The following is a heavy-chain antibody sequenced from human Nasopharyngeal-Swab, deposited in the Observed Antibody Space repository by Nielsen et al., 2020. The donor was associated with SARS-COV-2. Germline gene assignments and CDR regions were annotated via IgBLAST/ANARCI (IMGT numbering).Heavy chain of an antibody. V-gene: IGHV3-72*01. CDR2: IRNKVNSYTT. Sequence: GGSLRLSCAASGFTFSDHYMDWVRQAPGKGLEWVGRIRNKVNSYTTEYAASVKGRFTISRDDSENSLYLQMNSLKPEDTAVYYCARRGLSSGYCPFDFWGQGTMVTVSS. CDR1: GFTFSDHY. CDR3: ARRGLSSGYCPFDF. D-gene: IGHD3-22*01. J-gene: IGHJ3*01.